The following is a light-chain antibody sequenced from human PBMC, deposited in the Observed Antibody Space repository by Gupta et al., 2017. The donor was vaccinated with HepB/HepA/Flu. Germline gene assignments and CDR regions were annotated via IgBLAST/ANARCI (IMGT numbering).Light chain of an antibody. Sequence: QSVLTQPPSVSGAPGQRVTISCAGRSSHIGAGYDVHWYQQLPGTAPKLLIYANNNRPSGVPDRFSGSKSGTSASLAITGLQAEDEADYYCQSFDSSLSDVVFGGGTKLTVL. V-gene: IGLV1-40*01. CDR1: SSHIGAGYD. CDR2: ANN. CDR3: QSFDSSLSDVV. J-gene: IGLJ2*01.